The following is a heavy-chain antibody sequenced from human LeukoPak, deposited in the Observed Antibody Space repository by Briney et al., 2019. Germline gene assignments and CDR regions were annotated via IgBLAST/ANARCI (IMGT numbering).Heavy chain of an antibody. V-gene: IGHV1-18*01. CDR2: ISTETQSP. J-gene: IGHJ4*02. CDR1: GYTSPFYG. CDR3: AREVGVAYFDY. D-gene: IGHD5-12*01. Sequence: ASVMVSCKVSGYTSPFYGITWVRQAPGQGLEWMGWISTETQSPNYAQKLQDGLTITTDIATSTAYMELTSLRHDDAAIYYCAREVGVAYFDYWGQGTLVTVSS.